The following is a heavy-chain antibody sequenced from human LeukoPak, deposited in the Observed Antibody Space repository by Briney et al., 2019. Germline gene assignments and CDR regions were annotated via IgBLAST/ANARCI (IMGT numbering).Heavy chain of an antibody. CDR3: AKPLPAYSSGWYLDY. Sequence: PGGSLRLSCAASGFTLSSYGMHWVRQAPGKGLEWVAFIRYDGSNKYYADSVKGRFTISRDNSKNTLYLQMNSLRAEDTAVYYCAKPLPAYSSGWYLDYWGQGTLVTVSS. J-gene: IGHJ4*02. D-gene: IGHD6-19*01. CDR2: IRYDGSNK. CDR1: GFTLSSYG. V-gene: IGHV3-30*02.